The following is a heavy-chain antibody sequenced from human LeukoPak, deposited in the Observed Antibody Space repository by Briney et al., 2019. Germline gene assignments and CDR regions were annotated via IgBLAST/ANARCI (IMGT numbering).Heavy chain of an antibody. Sequence: GGSLRLSCAASGFTFSSYSMNWVRQAPGKGLEWVSYISSSSSTIYYADSVKGRFTISRDNAKNSLYLQMNSLRAEDTAVYYCAKGRTPQMGYFDYWGQGTLVTVSS. D-gene: IGHD5-24*01. CDR2: ISSSSSTI. CDR3: AKGRTPQMGYFDY. V-gene: IGHV3-48*04. CDR1: GFTFSSYS. J-gene: IGHJ4*02.